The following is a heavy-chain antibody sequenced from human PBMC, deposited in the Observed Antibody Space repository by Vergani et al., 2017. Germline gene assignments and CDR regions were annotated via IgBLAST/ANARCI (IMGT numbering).Heavy chain of an antibody. D-gene: IGHD3-10*01. CDR1: GGSISSSNW. CDR3: QHRGYYYGSGSYYKVDY. CDR2: IYHSGST. V-gene: IGHV4-4*02. J-gene: IGHJ4*02. Sequence: QVQLQESGPGLVKPSGTLSLTCAVSGGSISSSNWWSWVRQPPGKGLEWIGEIYHSGSTNYNPSLKSRVTISVDTSKNQFSLKRSSVTAADTALYYCQHRGYYYGSGSYYKVDYWGQGTLVTVSS.